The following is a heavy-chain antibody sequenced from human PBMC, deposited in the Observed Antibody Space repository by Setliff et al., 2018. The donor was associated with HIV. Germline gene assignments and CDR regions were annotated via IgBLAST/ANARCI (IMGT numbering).Heavy chain of an antibody. V-gene: IGHV4-34*01. CDR3: VRQGPGSSPPHFGD. CDR2: INHSGRA. D-gene: IGHD3-10*01. J-gene: IGHJ4*02. CDR1: GESFSGYY. Sequence: PSETLSLTCAVYGESFSGYYWSWIRQPAGKGPEWLGEINHSGRAKYNPSLKSRVAISADASKGQFSLRLSYVTAADTAVYYCVRQGPGSSPPHFGDWGEGTLVTVSS.